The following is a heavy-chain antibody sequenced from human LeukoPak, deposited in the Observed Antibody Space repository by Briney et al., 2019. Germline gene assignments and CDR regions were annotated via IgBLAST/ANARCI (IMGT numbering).Heavy chain of an antibody. CDR1: GYSISSGYY. D-gene: IGHD6-19*01. J-gene: IGHJ4*02. V-gene: IGHV4-38-2*02. CDR3: AREAVAGTGDY. CDR2: IYHSGRT. Sequence: SETLSLTCTVSGYSISSGYYWGWIRQPPGKGLEWIGSIYHSGRTFYNPSLKSRVTMSVDTSKNQFSLKLSSVTAADTAAYYCAREAVAGTGDYWGQGTLVTVSS.